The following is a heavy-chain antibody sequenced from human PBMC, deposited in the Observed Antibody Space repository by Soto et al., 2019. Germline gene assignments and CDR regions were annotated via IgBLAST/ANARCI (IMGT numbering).Heavy chain of an antibody. Sequence: QVQLVQSGAEVKKPGSSVKVSCKACGGTFSSYTISWVRQAPGQGLEWMGRIIPILGIANYAQKFQGRVTITADKSTSTAYMELSSLRSEDTAVYYCALHDYGDYVDSKSYGYWGQGTLVTVSS. CDR3: ALHDYGDYVDSKSYGY. V-gene: IGHV1-69*02. J-gene: IGHJ4*02. CDR2: IIPILGIA. D-gene: IGHD4-17*01. CDR1: GGTFSSYT.